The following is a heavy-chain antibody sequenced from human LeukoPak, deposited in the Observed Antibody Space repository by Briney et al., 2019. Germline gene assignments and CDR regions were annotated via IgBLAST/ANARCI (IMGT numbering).Heavy chain of an antibody. CDR3: ARVGTTRRLTGEQRSDFDY. J-gene: IGHJ4*02. CDR1: GDSISNGYY. CDR2: IDYSGTT. V-gene: IGHV4-38-2*02. Sequence: SETLSLTCTVSGDSISNGYYWSWIRQPPGKGLEGIGYIDYSGTTYYNPSLKSRVTMSVDTSKNQFSLKLSSVTAADTAVYYCARVGTTRRLTGEQRSDFDYWGQGTLVTVSS. D-gene: IGHD2/OR15-2a*01.